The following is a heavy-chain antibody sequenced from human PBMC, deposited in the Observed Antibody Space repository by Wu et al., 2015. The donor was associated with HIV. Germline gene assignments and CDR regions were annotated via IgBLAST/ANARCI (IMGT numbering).Heavy chain of an antibody. V-gene: IGHV1-18*01. CDR1: GYIFTDYG. CDR3: ARGLTGPMMTGALRY. CDR2: ISAYNGYT. J-gene: IGHJ4*02. Sequence: QVQLVQSGAEVKKPGASVKVSCKASGYIFTDYGFSWVRQAPGQGLEWMGWISAYNGYTNYAQKFQGRVSMTTDTSTSTAYMELRSLRSDDAAVYYCARGLTGPMMTGALRYWGQGTLVAVSP. D-gene: IGHD3-9*01.